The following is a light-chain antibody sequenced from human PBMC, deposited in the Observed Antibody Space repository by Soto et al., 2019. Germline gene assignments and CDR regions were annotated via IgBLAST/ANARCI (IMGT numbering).Light chain of an antibody. Sequence: EIVLTHSPGTLSLSPGERATLSFRASQSVTSSYLAWWQQKPGQAPRLLIYGASSRATGIPDRFSGSGSGTDFTLTISRLEPEDFAVYYCQQYGSSGTFGQGTKVDIK. CDR3: QQYGSSGT. CDR1: QSVTSSY. V-gene: IGKV3-20*01. J-gene: IGKJ1*01. CDR2: GAS.